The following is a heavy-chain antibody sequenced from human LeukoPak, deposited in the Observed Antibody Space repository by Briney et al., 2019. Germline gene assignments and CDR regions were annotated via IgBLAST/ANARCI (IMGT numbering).Heavy chain of an antibody. CDR1: GYTFTRYY. D-gene: IGHD1-26*01. V-gene: IGHV1-2*02. Sequence: ASVTLSCKASGYTFTRYYMHWVRQAPGPGLEWMGWINPNSGGTNYAQKFQGRVTMTRDTSISTAYMELSRLRSDDTAVYYCARWMVGATGPAVFDYWGQGTLVTVSS. J-gene: IGHJ4*02. CDR3: ARWMVGATGPAVFDY. CDR2: INPNSGGT.